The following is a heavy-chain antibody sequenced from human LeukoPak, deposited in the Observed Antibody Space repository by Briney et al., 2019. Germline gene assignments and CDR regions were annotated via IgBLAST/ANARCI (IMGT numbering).Heavy chain of an antibody. CDR1: GFTFSSYG. V-gene: IGHV3-30*02. Sequence: PGGSLRLSCAASGFTFSSYGMHWVRQAPGKGLEWVAFIRYDGSNKYYADSVKGRFTISRDNSKNTLYLQMNSLRAEDTAVYYCAKDSIYDILTDYFDYWGQGTLVTDSS. CDR3: AKDSIYDILTDYFDY. D-gene: IGHD3-9*01. CDR2: IRYDGSNK. J-gene: IGHJ4*02.